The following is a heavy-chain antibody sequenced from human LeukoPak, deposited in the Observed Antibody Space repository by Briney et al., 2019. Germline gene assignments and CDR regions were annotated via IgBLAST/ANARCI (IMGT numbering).Heavy chain of an antibody. V-gene: IGHV1-69*06. J-gene: IGHJ6*04. D-gene: IGHD3-16*02. CDR2: IIPIFGTA. CDR3: ARVQYRELSRYYYYYGMDV. CDR1: GGTFSSYA. Sequence: ASVKVSCKASGGTFSSYAVSWVRQARGQGLEWMGGIIPIFGTANYAQKFQGRVTITADKSTSTAYMELSSLRSEDTAVYYCARVQYRELSRYYYYYGMDVWGKGTTVTVSS.